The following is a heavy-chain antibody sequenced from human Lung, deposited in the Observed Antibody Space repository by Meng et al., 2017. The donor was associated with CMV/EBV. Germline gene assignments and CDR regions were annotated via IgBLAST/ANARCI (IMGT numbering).Heavy chain of an antibody. J-gene: IGHJ4*02. CDR1: GGTFSSYT. D-gene: IGHD7-27*01. CDR2: IHPHRGDT. V-gene: IGHV1-2*02. CDR3: ARDNNWGPDY. Sequence: SVKVSCKTSGGTFSSYTISWVRQAPGQGLEWMGWIHPHRGDTNYAQQFQGRVTLTRDTSINTGYMELTRLTSDDTAVYYCARDNNWGPDYWGQGTLVTVSS.